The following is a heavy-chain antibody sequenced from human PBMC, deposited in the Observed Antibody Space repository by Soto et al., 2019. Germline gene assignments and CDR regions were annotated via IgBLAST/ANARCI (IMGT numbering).Heavy chain of an antibody. J-gene: IGHJ6*02. CDR1: RGTFSSYT. CDR3: ARGPVADYGMDV. Sequence: QVQLVQSGAEVKKPGSSVKVSCKASRGTFSSYTISWVRPAPGQGLEWMGRIIPILGIANYAQKFQGRVTITADKSTSTGYMELSSLRSEDTAVYYCARGPVADYGMDVWGQGTTVTVS. V-gene: IGHV1-69*02. D-gene: IGHD2-15*01. CDR2: IIPILGIA.